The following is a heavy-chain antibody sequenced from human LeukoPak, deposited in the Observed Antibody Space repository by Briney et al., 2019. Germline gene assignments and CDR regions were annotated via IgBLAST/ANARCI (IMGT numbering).Heavy chain of an antibody. V-gene: IGHV1-18*01. CDR2: ISAYNGNT. J-gene: IGHJ4*02. CDR3: ARKLGYCSGGSCYLCDY. CDR1: GYTFTIYG. D-gene: IGHD2-15*01. Sequence: VASVKVSCTASGYTFTIYGISWVRRAPGQGLEWGGWISAYNGNTNYAQKLQGRVTMTTDTSTSTAYMELRSLRSDDTAVYYCARKLGYCSGGSCYLCDYWGQGTLVTVSS.